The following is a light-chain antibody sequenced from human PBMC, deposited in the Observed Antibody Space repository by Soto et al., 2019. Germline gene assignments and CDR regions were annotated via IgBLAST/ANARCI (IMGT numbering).Light chain of an antibody. CDR2: ETS. CDR3: QQGHSFPLT. J-gene: IGKJ4*01. CDR1: QGISGR. V-gene: IGKV1-12*01. Sequence: DIQMTQSPSSVSASVGDRVTITCRASQGISGRLAWYQQTPGQAPRLLIYETSTLQTGVPSRFSGSGSGTDFTLTISSLQPEDFAIYYCQQGHSFPLTVGGGTKVEI.